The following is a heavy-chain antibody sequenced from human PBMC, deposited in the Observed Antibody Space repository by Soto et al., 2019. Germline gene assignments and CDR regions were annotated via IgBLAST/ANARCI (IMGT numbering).Heavy chain of an antibody. J-gene: IGHJ6*03. CDR3: AKVSEMGSVTEGYYYYMDV. Sequence: QVQLVQSGAEVKKPGSSVKVSCKASGGTVSNYTISWVRQAPGQGLEWMGRIIPILGIANYAQKFQGRVTITADKSTNTAYMELSSLRSEDTAMYYCAKVSEMGSVTEGYYYYMDVWGKGTTVTVSS. CDR2: IIPILGIA. CDR1: GGTVSNYT. D-gene: IGHD3-10*01. V-gene: IGHV1-69*02.